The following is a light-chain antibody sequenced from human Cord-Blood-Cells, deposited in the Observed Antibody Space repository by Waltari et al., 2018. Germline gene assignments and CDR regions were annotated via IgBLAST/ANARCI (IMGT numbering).Light chain of an antibody. CDR2: AAS. CDR3: QQSYSTWT. V-gene: IGKV1-39*01. Sequence: DIQMTQSPSSLSASVGDRVTITCRASQSISSYLNWYQQKPGKAPKLLIYAASSLQSGFPSRVSGSGSGTDFTLTISSLQPEDFATYYCQQSYSTWTFGQGTKVEIK. CDR1: QSISSY. J-gene: IGKJ1*01.